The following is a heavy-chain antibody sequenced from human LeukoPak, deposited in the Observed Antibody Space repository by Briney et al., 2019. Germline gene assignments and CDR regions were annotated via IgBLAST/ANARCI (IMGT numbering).Heavy chain of an antibody. Sequence: SQTLSLTCTVSGGSISSGGYYWSWIRQHPGKGLEWIGYIYYSGSTYYNPSLKSRVTISVDTSKNQFSLKLSSVTAADTAVCYCARARTVGATRFDYWGQGTLVTVSS. CDR2: IYYSGST. CDR1: GGSISSGGYY. D-gene: IGHD1-26*01. CDR3: ARARTVGATRFDY. V-gene: IGHV4-31*03. J-gene: IGHJ4*02.